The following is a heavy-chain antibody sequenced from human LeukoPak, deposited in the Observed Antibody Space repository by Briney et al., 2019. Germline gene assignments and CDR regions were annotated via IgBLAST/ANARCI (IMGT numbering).Heavy chain of an antibody. CDR2: TSGGGGST. CDR3: AKKRGSTSSYGMDV. V-gene: IGHV3-23*01. CDR1: GFTFNNYA. D-gene: IGHD2-2*01. J-gene: IGHJ6*02. Sequence: GGSLRLSCAASGFTFNNYAMSWVRQAPGKGLEWVSVTSGGGGSTYYADSVKGRFTISRDNSKNTLYLQMNSLRAEDTAVYYCAKKRGSTSSYGMDVWGQGTTVTVSS.